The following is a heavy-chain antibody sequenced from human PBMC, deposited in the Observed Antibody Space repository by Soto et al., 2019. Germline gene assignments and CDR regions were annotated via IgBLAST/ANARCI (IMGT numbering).Heavy chain of an antibody. CDR3: ARGYSYGLYYYYMDV. CDR2: ITPIDGST. D-gene: IGHD5-18*01. V-gene: IGHV1-46*01. J-gene: IGHJ6*03. CDR1: GYTFTTYY. Sequence: ASVKVSCKASGYTFTTYYMHWLRQARGRGLEWMGIITPIDGSTRYDQKFQDRVTMTRDTSTSTAYMELSSLRSEDTAVYYCARGYSYGLYYYYMDVWGKGTTVPVSS.